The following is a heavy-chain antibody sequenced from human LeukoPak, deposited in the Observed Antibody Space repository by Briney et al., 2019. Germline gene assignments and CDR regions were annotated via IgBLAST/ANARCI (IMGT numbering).Heavy chain of an antibody. Sequence: ASVKVSCKASGYTFTSYYMHWVRQAPGQGLEWMGIINPSGGTTSYAQKLQGRVTMTRDMSTSTVYMELSRLRSDDTAVYYCAVKYYDFWSGFDYWGQGTLVTVSS. V-gene: IGHV1-46*01. CDR2: INPSGGTT. J-gene: IGHJ4*02. CDR1: GYTFTSYY. CDR3: AVKYYDFWSGFDY. D-gene: IGHD3-3*01.